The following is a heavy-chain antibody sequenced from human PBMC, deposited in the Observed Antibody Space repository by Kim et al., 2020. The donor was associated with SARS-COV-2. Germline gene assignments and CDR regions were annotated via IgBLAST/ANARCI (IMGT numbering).Heavy chain of an antibody. CDR2: INSGGDKT. Sequence: GGSLRLSCVGSGFPFKDYAMSWVRQAPGKGPEWVSAINSGGDKTYYADSVKGRSTISRDNDKNTVYLQINSLRAEDTAVYYCAKDFALSGLLWFGESCDWGQGSLVTVSS. J-gene: IGHJ4*02. CDR3: AKDFALSGLLWFGESCD. V-gene: IGHV3-23*01. D-gene: IGHD3-10*01. CDR1: GFPFKDYA.